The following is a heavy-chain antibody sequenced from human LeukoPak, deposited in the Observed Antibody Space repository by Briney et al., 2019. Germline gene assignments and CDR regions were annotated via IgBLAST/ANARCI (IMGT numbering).Heavy chain of an antibody. CDR2: INHSGST. J-gene: IGHJ5*02. CDR1: GGSFSGYY. CDR3: ARYPRSGSYYNVAGRNWFDP. D-gene: IGHD3-10*01. Sequence: SETLSLTCAVYGGSFSGYYWSWIRQPPGKGLEWIGEINHSGSTNYNPSLKSRVTISVDTSKNQFSLKLSSVTAADTAVYYCARYPRSGSYYNVAGRNWFDPWGQGTLVTVSS. V-gene: IGHV4-34*01.